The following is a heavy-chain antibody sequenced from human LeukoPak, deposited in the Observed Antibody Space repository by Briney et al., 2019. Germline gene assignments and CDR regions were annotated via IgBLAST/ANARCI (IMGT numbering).Heavy chain of an antibody. J-gene: IGHJ4*02. Sequence: ASVKVSCKASGYTFTGYYMHWVRQATGQGLEWMGWMNPNSGNTGYAQKFQGRVTMTRNTSISTAYMELSSLRSEDTAVYYCAREHTLGGFFDYWGQGTLVTVSS. CDR2: MNPNSGNT. CDR3: AREHTLGGFFDY. V-gene: IGHV1-8*02. CDR1: GYTFTGYY. D-gene: IGHD3-16*01.